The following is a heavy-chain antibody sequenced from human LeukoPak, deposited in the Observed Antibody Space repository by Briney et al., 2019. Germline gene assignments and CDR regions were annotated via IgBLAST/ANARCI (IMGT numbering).Heavy chain of an antibody. V-gene: IGHV3-30*04. CDR2: ISSDGSNK. Sequence: GGSLRLSCAASTFTFSSYAMHWVRQAPGKGLEWVTVISSDGSNKYYADSVKGRFTISRDNSKNTLDLQMNSLRAEDTAVYCCARGPSARFFGVAKGAFDIWGQGTMVTVSS. J-gene: IGHJ3*02. D-gene: IGHD3-3*01. CDR1: TFTFSSYA. CDR3: ARGPSARFFGVAKGAFDI.